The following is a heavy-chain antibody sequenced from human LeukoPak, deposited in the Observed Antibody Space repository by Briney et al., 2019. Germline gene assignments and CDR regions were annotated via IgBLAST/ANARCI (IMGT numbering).Heavy chain of an antibody. CDR2: IYYSGST. J-gene: IGHJ4*02. V-gene: IGHV4-31*03. Sequence: SKTLSLTCTVSGGSISSGGYYWSWIRQHPGKGLEWIGYIYYSGSTYYNPSLKSRVTISVDTSKNQFSLKLSSVTAADTAVYYCARGTSGWYISDYFDYWGQGTLVTVSS. CDR1: GGSISSGGYY. D-gene: IGHD6-19*01. CDR3: ARGTSGWYISDYFDY.